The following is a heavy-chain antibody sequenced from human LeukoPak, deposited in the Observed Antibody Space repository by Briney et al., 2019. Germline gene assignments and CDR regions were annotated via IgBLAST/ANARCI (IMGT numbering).Heavy chain of an antibody. CDR3: ARADSYGYKRWFDP. Sequence: ASVKVSCKASGYTFTTYAISWVRQAPGQGLEWMGWISTYNGNTNYAQKFQGRVTMTTDTSTSTAYMEPRSLRSDDTAVHYCARADSYGYKRWFDPWGQGTLVTVSS. V-gene: IGHV1-18*01. CDR2: ISTYNGNT. D-gene: IGHD5-18*01. CDR1: GYTFTTYA. J-gene: IGHJ5*02.